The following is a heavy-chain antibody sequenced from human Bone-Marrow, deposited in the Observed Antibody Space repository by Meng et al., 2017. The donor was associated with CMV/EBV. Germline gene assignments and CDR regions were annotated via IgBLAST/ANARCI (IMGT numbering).Heavy chain of an antibody. D-gene: IGHD6-6*01. CDR2: ISSNGGST. J-gene: IGHJ5*02. CDR3: ARDLRVAARRRGWDNWFDP. CDR1: GFTFSSYA. Sequence: GESLKISCAASGFTFSSYAMHWVRQAPGKGLEYVSAISSNGGSTYYADSVKGRFTISRDNSKNTLYLQMGSLRAEDAAVYYCARDLRVAARRRGWDNWFDPWGQGTLVTVSS. V-gene: IGHV3-64*02.